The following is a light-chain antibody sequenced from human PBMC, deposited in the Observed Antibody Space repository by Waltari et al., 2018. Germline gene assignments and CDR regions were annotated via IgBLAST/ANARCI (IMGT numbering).Light chain of an antibody. CDR3: QHYDNWSAAWT. CDR1: QSVSTN. J-gene: IGKJ1*01. CDR2: GAS. V-gene: IGKV3-15*01. Sequence: EIVMTQSPATLSVSPGERATLSCRASQSVSTNLAWYQHKLGQAPRLVIYGASTRATGIPARFSGGGSGTEFTLTISSLQSEDFAIYYCQHYDNWSAAWTFGQGTKVEIK.